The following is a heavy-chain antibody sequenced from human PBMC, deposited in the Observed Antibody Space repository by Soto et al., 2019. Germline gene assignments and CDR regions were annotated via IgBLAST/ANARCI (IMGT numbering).Heavy chain of an antibody. Sequence: QVTVKESGPVLVKPPETLTLTCTVSGFSLSNAGLGVSWIRQPPGKALECLAHIFANDAKSYSTSLKSRLTISKDTSKSQVVLIMTNMDPVDTATYYCASTYSTSWYWFDPLGQGTLVTVS. CDR2: IFANDAK. CDR3: ASTYSTSWYWFDP. CDR1: GFSLSNAGLG. D-gene: IGHD6-13*01. V-gene: IGHV2-26*04. J-gene: IGHJ5*02.